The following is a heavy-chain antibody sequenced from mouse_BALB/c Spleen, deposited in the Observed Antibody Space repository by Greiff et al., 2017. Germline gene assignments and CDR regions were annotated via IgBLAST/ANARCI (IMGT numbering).Heavy chain of an antibody. Sequence: ESGPGLVKPSQSLSLTCSVTGYSITSGYYWNWIRQFPGNKLEWMGYISYDGSNNYNPSLKNRISITRDTSKNQFFLKLNSVTTEDTATYYCARRGYYGSSQYYFDYWGQGTTLTVSS. D-gene: IGHD1-1*01. J-gene: IGHJ2*01. CDR2: ISYDGSN. V-gene: IGHV3-6*02. CDR1: GYSITSGYY. CDR3: ARRGYYGSSQYYFDY.